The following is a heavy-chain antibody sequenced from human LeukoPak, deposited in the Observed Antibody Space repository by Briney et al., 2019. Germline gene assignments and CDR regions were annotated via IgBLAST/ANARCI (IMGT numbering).Heavy chain of an antibody. Sequence: PGGSLRLSCAASGFTFSSYAMHWVRQAPGKGLEWVAVISYDGSNKYYADSVKGRFTISRDNSKNTLYLQMNSLRAEDTAVYYCAREVGGYSYTDGGGAFDIWGQGTMVTVSS. J-gene: IGHJ3*02. D-gene: IGHD5-18*01. V-gene: IGHV3-30-3*01. CDR1: GFTFSSYA. CDR2: ISYDGSNK. CDR3: AREVGGYSYTDGGGAFDI.